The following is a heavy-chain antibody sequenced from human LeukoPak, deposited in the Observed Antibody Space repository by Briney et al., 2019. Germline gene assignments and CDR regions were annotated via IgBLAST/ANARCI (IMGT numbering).Heavy chain of an antibody. CDR2: MSFSGSP. D-gene: IGHD3-10*01. CDR1: GVSISNHY. V-gene: IGHV4-59*11. J-gene: IGHJ5*02. Sequence: SETLSLTCSVSGVSISNHYWSWVRQPPGKKLGWIGYMSFSGSPHHNPSLKSRVTISLDTSKNQFSLRLNSVTAADTAVYYCARDQYHGSGTYAWFDPWGQGTLVTASS. CDR3: ARDQYHGSGTYAWFDP.